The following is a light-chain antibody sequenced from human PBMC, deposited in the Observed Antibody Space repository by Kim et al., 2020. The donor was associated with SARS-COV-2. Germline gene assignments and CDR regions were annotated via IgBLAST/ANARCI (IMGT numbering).Light chain of an antibody. CDR2: YVS. CDR1: SSDVGGYNY. Sequence: QSALTQTASVSGYPGQSITISCTGTSSDVGGYNYVSWYQHHPGKAPKLMIYYVSKRPSGVSNRFSGSKSGNTASLTISGLLAEDEADYFCSSCSTSSTFVFGTGTKVTVL. J-gene: IGLJ1*01. CDR3: SSCSTSSTFV. V-gene: IGLV2-14*03.